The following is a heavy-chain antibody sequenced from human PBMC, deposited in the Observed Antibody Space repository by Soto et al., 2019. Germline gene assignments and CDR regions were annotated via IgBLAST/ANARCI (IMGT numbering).Heavy chain of an antibody. D-gene: IGHD2-15*01. CDR1: SGCMSSSNW. Sequence: PSETLALTCAVSSGCMSSSNWWSWVRQPPGKGLEWIGEIYHSGSTNYNPSLKSRVTISVDKSKNQFSLKLSSVTAADTAVYYCARQYCSGGSCSPRLTFKSWFDPWGQGTLVTVSS. CDR3: ARQYCSGGSCSPRLTFKSWFDP. V-gene: IGHV4-4*02. J-gene: IGHJ5*02. CDR2: IYHSGST.